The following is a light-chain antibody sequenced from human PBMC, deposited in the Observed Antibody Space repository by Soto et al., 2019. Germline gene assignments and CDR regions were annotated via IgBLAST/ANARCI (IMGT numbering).Light chain of an antibody. CDR2: DDG. Sequence: QAVVTQSPSASGTRGQTITISCSGSRSNIGTYTVNWYQHLPGTAPTLVIYDDGQRPSGVPDRFSGSRSGTSASLAISGLQSEDEADYYCAAWDGSLRAVVFGGGTKLTVL. V-gene: IGLV1-44*01. CDR1: RSNIGTYT. J-gene: IGLJ2*01. CDR3: AAWDGSLRAVV.